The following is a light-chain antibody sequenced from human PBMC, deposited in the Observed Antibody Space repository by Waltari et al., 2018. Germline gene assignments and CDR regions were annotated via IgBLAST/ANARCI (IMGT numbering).Light chain of an antibody. J-gene: IGKJ1*01. CDR3: QQNYRTPRT. Sequence: DIQMTQSSSSLSASVGDRVTINCRASQSISSYLNWYQQKPGNAPKLLIYAASSLQSGVPSRCGSSGSRTDFTLTISSLQPEDFATYCCQQNYRTPRTFGQGTKVEIK. CDR1: QSISSY. CDR2: AAS. V-gene: IGKV1-39*01.